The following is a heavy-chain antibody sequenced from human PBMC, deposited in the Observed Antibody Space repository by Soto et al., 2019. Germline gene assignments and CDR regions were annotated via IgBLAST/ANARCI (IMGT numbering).Heavy chain of an antibody. Sequence: VQLVESGGGLVQPGGSLRLSCAASGFTFSSYGMHWVRQAPGKGLEWVAVISYDGSNKYYADSVKGRFTISRDNSKNTLYLQMNSLRAEDTAVYYCAKEAGWAIFGVVMGYLGYGMDVWGQGTTVTVSS. V-gene: IGHV3-30*18. D-gene: IGHD3-3*01. CDR3: AKEAGWAIFGVVMGYLGYGMDV. J-gene: IGHJ6*02. CDR1: GFTFSSYG. CDR2: ISYDGSNK.